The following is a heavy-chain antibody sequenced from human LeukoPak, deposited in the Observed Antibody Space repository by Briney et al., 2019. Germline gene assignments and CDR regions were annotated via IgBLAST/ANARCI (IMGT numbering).Heavy chain of an antibody. CDR2: IWYDGSDK. J-gene: IGHJ6*02. CDR1: GFTFGSYW. CDR3: ARGSPGYYYNGMDV. D-gene: IGHD3-10*01. Sequence: PGGSLRLSCAASGFTFGSYWMNWVRQAPGKGLEWVTVIWYDGSDKFYADSVKGRFTISRDNSKNTLYLQMSSLRAEDTAVYYCARGSPGYYYNGMDVWGQGNTVTVSS. V-gene: IGHV3-33*08.